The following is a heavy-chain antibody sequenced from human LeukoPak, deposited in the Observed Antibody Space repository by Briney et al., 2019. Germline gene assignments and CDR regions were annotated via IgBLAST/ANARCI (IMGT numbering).Heavy chain of an antibody. V-gene: IGHV1-46*01. CDR1: GYTFSMYY. CDR2: INPSGGT. J-gene: IGHJ5*02. Sequence: ASVKVSCKASGYTFSMYYMHWVRQAPGQGLEWMGIINPSGGTGYAQKFQGRVTMTRDTSTTTVYMELSRLRSEDTAVYYCARGGARFDFDPWGQGTLVTVSS. D-gene: IGHD3-16*01. CDR3: ARGGARFDFDP.